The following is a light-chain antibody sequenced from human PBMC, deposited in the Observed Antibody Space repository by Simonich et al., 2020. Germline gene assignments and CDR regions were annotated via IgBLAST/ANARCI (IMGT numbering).Light chain of an antibody. J-gene: IGKJ2*01. CDR1: QRVLYNSNNKNY. CDR2: WAS. Sequence: DIVMTQSPDSLAVSLGERATINCKSSQRVLYNSNNKNYLAWYQQKPGQPPKLIIYWASTRESGVPDRFSGSGSGTDFTLTISSLQAEDVAVYYCQQYYSTPYTFGQGTKLEIK. V-gene: IGKV4-1*01. CDR3: QQYYSTPYT.